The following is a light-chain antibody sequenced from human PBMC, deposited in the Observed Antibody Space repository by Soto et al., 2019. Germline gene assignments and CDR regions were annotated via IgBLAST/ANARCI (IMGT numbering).Light chain of an antibody. V-gene: IGKV1-9*01. Sequence: DIQLTQSPSFLSASVGDRVTITCRASQGLSSDLAWYQQKPGKAPKLLIYAASTLHSGVPSRFSGSGSGTEFTLTISSQQPEDFATYYCQQLNRYPITFGQGTRLEIK. CDR3: QQLNRYPIT. CDR2: AAS. CDR1: QGLSSD. J-gene: IGKJ5*01.